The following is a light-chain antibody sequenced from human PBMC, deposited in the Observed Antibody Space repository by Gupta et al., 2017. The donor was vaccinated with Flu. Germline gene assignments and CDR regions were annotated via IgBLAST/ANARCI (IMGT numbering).Light chain of an antibody. V-gene: IGLV2-8*01. J-gene: IGLJ3*02. Sequence: TSSDVGGYNSVSWYQQHSGKAPRLIICEVTKRPSGVPDRFSGSKSGNTAPLTGSGLQAEDEADYFCSSYADRSSLVFGGGTKLTVL. CDR3: SSYADRSSLV. CDR2: EVT. CDR1: SSDVGGYNS.